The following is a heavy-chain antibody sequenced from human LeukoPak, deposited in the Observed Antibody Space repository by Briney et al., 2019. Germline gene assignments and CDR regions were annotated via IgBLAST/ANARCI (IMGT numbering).Heavy chain of an antibody. CDR2: ISSGGDSI. J-gene: IGHJ4*02. CDR1: DFVFSDHY. V-gene: IGHV3-11*01. D-gene: IGHD3-10*01. Sequence: GGSLRLSCAASDFVFSDHYMSWVRQAPGKGLEWVSYISSGGDSIYYADSVKGRFPISRDNAKNSLYLQMSSLRAEDTAVYYCAREMEGDFGSATFFDLWGQGSMVTVSS. CDR3: AREMEGDFGSATFFDL.